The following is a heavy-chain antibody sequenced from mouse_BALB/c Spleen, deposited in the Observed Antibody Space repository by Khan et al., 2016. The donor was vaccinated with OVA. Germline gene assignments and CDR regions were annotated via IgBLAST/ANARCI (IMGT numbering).Heavy chain of an antibody. V-gene: IGHV2-3*01. J-gene: IGHJ4*01. CDR3: AEWGEGSTYAMDY. CDR2: IWGDGNT. CDR1: GFSLTTYG. Sequence: VQLQESGPGLVAPSQSLSITCTVSGFSLTTYGVNWIRQPPGKGLEWLGVIWGDGNTNYHSALISRLSISKDNSKSQVFFKLNSLQTDDTAAGYCAEWGEGSTYAMDYWGQGTSVTVSS.